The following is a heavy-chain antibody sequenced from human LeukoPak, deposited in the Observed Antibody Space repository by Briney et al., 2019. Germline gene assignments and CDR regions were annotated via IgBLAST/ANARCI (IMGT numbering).Heavy chain of an antibody. V-gene: IGHV3-23*01. Sequence: PGGSLRLSCAASGFTFSSYRMHWVRQAPGKGLEWVSAISGSGGSTYYADSVKGRFTISRDNSKNTLYLQMNSLRAEDTAVYYCAKLYYDFWSGYYNGGGLFDYWGQGTLVTVSS. CDR1: GFTFSSYR. D-gene: IGHD3-3*01. CDR3: AKLYYDFWSGYYNGGGLFDY. J-gene: IGHJ4*02. CDR2: ISGSGGST.